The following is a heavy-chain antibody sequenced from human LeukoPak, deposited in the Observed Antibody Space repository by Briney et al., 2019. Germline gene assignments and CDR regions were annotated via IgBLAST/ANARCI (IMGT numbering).Heavy chain of an antibody. V-gene: IGHV4-39*02. Sequence: SETLSLTCTVSGDSISSSHYYWGWIRQSPGKGLEWIGSIYSGGETHYNPSLNSRVTIFLDTSKNRFSLDLISVTATDTAVYYCVRDYSNFVQGDWGQGTLVTVSS. J-gene: IGHJ4*02. CDR2: IYSGGET. D-gene: IGHD4-11*01. CDR1: GDSISSSHYY. CDR3: VRDYSNFVQGD.